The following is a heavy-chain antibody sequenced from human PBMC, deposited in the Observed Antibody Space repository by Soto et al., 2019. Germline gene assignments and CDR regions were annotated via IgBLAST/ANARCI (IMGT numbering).Heavy chain of an antibody. CDR2: ISYDGSDT. Sequence: QVQLVESGGGVVQPGRSLRLSCAASGFTFKNYGLHWVRQAPGKGLEWVAAISYDGSDTYYGDSVKGRFTISRDNSKNTLFLQMSSLRADDTAVYYCVKEGLYNWILKAFEIWGQGTMVTVSS. CDR1: GFTFKNYG. V-gene: IGHV3-30*18. J-gene: IGHJ3*02. CDR3: VKEGLYNWILKAFEI. D-gene: IGHD1-20*01.